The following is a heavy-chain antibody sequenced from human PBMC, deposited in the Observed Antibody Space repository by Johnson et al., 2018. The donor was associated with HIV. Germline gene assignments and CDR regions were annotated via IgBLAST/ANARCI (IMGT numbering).Heavy chain of an antibody. CDR3: AKDRNYDILSI. D-gene: IGHD3-9*01. V-gene: IGHV3-11*04. Sequence: QVQLVESGGGLVQPGGSLRLSCAASGFTVSSNYMSWIRQAPGKGLEWVSYISSSGSTIYYADSVKGRFTISRDNAKNTLYLQMNSLRAEDTAVYYCAKDRNYDILSIWGQGTVVTVSS. CDR1: GFTVSSNY. J-gene: IGHJ3*02. CDR2: ISSSGSTI.